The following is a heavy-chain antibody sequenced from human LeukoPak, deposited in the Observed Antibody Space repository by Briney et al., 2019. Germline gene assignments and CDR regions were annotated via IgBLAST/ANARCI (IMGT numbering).Heavy chain of an antibody. CDR3: ARDQAKYCSSTSCSAFDP. V-gene: IGHV1-69*05. D-gene: IGHD2-2*01. Sequence: WASVKVSCKASGGTFSSYAISWVRQAPGQGLEWMGGIIPIFGTANYAQKFQGRVTITTDESTSTAYMELSSLRSEDTAAYYCARDQAKYCSSTSCSAFDPWGQGTLVTVSS. CDR2: IIPIFGTA. CDR1: GGTFSSYA. J-gene: IGHJ5*02.